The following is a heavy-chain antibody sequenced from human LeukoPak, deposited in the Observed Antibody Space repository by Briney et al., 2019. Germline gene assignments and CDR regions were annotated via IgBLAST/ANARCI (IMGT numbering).Heavy chain of an antibody. Sequence: PGGSLRLSCAASGFTFDDHGMHWVRQAPGKGLEWVSGISWNSGSIGYADSVQGRFTISRDNAKSTLYLQMNSLRAEDMALYYCTRASGYSSGSIDCWGQGTLVTVSS. D-gene: IGHD5-18*01. V-gene: IGHV3-9*03. CDR1: GFTFDDHG. CDR3: TRASGYSSGSIDC. CDR2: ISWNSGSI. J-gene: IGHJ4*02.